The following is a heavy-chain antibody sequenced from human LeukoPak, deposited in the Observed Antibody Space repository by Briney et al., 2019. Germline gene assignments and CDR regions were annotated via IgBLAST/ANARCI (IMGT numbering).Heavy chain of an antibody. CDR1: GFTFSDCY. J-gene: IGHJ4*02. CDR2: ISSSGSTI. CDR3: ARDQGYYDSSGYYFDY. Sequence: GGSLGLFCAASGFTFSDCYMSWVRQAPGKGLEWVSYISSSGSTIYYADSVKGRFTISRDNAKNSLYLQMNSLRAEDTAVYYCARDQGYYDSSGYYFDYWGQGTLVTVSS. D-gene: IGHD3-22*01. V-gene: IGHV3-11*01.